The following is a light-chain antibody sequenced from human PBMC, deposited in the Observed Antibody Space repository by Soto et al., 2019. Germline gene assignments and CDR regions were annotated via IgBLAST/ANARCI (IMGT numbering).Light chain of an antibody. CDR1: GSDVGGYDY. Sequence: QYVLTQPASVSGSPGQSMTISCTGTGSDVGGYDYVSWYQHHPGKAPKVMIYEVTNRPSGVSNRFSGSKSGNTASLTISGLLAEDEADYYCSSYTSSSTYVFGTGTKVTAL. CDR2: EVT. V-gene: IGLV2-14*01. J-gene: IGLJ1*01. CDR3: SSYTSSSTYV.